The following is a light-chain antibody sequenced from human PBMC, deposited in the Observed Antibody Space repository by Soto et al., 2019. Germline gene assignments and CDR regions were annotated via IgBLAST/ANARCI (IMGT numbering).Light chain of an antibody. CDR1: SSDVGGYNY. J-gene: IGLJ1*01. Sequence: QSALTQPASVSGSPGQSITISCTGTSSDVGGYNYVSWYQQHPGKAPKLMIYDVSKRPSGVSHRFSGSKSGNTASLTISGLQAEDEAYYYCSSYTSSSSYVFGPGTKLTVL. CDR2: DVS. V-gene: IGLV2-14*01. CDR3: SSYTSSSSYV.